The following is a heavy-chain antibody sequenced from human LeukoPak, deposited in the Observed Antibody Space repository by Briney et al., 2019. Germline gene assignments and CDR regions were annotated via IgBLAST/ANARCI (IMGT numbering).Heavy chain of an antibody. J-gene: IGHJ3*02. CDR3: AREMATTRRAFDI. Sequence: PSETLSLTCTVSGGSISSYYWSWIRQPPGKGLEWIGRIYTSGSTNYNPSLKSRVTISVDTSKNQFSLKLSSVTAADTAVYYCAREMATTRRAFDIWGQGTMVTVSS. CDR1: GGSISSYY. CDR2: IYTSGST. V-gene: IGHV4-4*08. D-gene: IGHD5-24*01.